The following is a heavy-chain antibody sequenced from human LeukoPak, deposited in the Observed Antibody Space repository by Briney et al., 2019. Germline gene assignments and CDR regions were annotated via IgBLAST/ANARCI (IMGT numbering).Heavy chain of an antibody. V-gene: IGHV4-4*07. J-gene: IGHJ3*02. CDR3: ARSCSGGSCYESLSAFDT. CDR1: GGSISSYY. CDR2: IYISGST. Sequence: SETLSLTCSVSGGSISSYYWNWIRQPAGEELEWIGRIYISGSTNYNPSLKSRVTMSVDTSKNQFSLKLSSVTAADTAVYYCARSCSGGSCYESLSAFDTWGQGTMVTVSS. D-gene: IGHD2-15*01.